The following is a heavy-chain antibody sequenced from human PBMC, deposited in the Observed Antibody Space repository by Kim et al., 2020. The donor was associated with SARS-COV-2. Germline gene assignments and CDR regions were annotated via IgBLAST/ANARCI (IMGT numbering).Heavy chain of an antibody. J-gene: IGHJ3*02. CDR1: GYTFTSYA. CDR2: INAGNGNT. D-gene: IGHD2-21*02. Sequence: ASVKVSCKSSGYTFTSYAMHWVRQAPGQRLEWMGWINAGNGNTKYSQKFQGRVTITRDTSASTAYMELSSLRSEDTAVYYCARDLMAYCGGDCYSGDDAFDIWGQGTMV. CDR3: ARDLMAYCGGDCYSGDDAFDI. V-gene: IGHV1-3*01.